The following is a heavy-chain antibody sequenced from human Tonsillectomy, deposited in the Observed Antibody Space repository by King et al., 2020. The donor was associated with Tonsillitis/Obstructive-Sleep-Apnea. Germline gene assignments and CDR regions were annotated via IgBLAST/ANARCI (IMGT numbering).Heavy chain of an antibody. D-gene: IGHD2-2*02. CDR3: ARDPNDCSSTICYTGYFDY. J-gene: IGHJ4*02. Sequence: QLVQSGGGVVQPGRSLRLSCAASGFTFSSYAMHWVRQAPGKGLEWVTIISYDGSSKYYADSVKGRFTISRDNSKNTLYLQMNSLRAEDTAVYYCARDPNDCSSTICYTGYFDYWGQGTLVTVSS. V-gene: IGHV3-30*04. CDR2: ISYDGSSK. CDR1: GFTFSSYA.